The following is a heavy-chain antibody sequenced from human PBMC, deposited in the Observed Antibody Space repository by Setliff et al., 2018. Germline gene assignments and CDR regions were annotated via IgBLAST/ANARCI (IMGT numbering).Heavy chain of an antibody. J-gene: IGHJ4*02. CDR3: AKVIGGYPPKPSDY. CDR1: GGSISSYS. Sequence: SETLSLTCNVSGGSISSYSWSWIRQAPGKGLEWIGYLYYSGNTNYNPSLKSRVTISGDTSQNYFSLKLTSVTEADTAVYYCAKVIGGYPPKPSDYWGQGTLVTVSS. CDR2: LYYSGNT. V-gene: IGHV4-59*01. D-gene: IGHD3-16*02.